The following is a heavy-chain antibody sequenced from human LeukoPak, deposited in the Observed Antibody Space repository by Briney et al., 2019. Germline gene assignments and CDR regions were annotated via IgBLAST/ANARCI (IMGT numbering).Heavy chain of an antibody. Sequence: GGSLRLSCAASGFTFSSYSMNWVRQAPGKGLEWVSSISSSSSYIYYADSMKGRFTISRDNAKNSLYLQMNSLRAEDTAVYYCASETGGIYGSGSYPDYWGQGTLVTVSS. D-gene: IGHD3-10*01. CDR2: ISSSSSYI. J-gene: IGHJ4*02. CDR3: ASETGGIYGSGSYPDY. CDR1: GFTFSSYS. V-gene: IGHV3-21*01.